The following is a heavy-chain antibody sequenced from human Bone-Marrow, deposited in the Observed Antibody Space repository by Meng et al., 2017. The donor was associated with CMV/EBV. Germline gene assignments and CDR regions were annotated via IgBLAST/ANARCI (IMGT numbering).Heavy chain of an antibody. CDR3: ARGNPMTTVTTVGGSSYYYSMDV. CDR2: INSDGSST. D-gene: IGHD4-17*01. J-gene: IGHJ6*02. CDR1: GFTFSNYW. V-gene: IGHV3-74*01. Sequence: GESLKISCAASGFTFSNYWMHWVRQAPGKGLVWVSRINSDGSSTSYADSVKGRFTISRDNAKNTLYLQMNSLRVEDTAVYYCARGNPMTTVTTVGGSSYYYSMDVWAQGTTVTVSS.